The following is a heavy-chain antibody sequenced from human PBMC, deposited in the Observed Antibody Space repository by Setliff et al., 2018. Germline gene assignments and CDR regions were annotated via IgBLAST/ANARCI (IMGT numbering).Heavy chain of an antibody. CDR2: LKPGDSGI. V-gene: IGHV5-51*01. CDR3: ARLTPETDFDY. Sequence: GESLKIYCQGSGYTFTNYWIGWVRQMPGKGLEWIGILKPGDSGIRHSPSFQGQVTISADKSISTVYLQWSSLKASDTAIYYCARLTPETDFDYWGPGTLVTVSS. J-gene: IGHJ4*02. CDR1: GYTFTNYW. D-gene: IGHD2-15*01.